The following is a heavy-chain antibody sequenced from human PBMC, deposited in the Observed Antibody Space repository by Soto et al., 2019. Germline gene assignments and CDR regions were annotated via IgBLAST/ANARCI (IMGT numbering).Heavy chain of an antibody. Sequence: QVQRVESGGGVVQPGRSLRLSCAASGFTFSSYGMHWVRQAPGKGLEWVAVISHDGSNEYYADSVKGRFTISRDNSKNTLYLQMNSLRIEDTAVYYCAKAVNWGVVRYYYGMDVWGQGTTVTVSS. CDR1: GFTFSSYG. D-gene: IGHD7-27*01. CDR2: ISHDGSNE. CDR3: AKAVNWGVVRYYYGMDV. V-gene: IGHV3-30*18. J-gene: IGHJ6*02.